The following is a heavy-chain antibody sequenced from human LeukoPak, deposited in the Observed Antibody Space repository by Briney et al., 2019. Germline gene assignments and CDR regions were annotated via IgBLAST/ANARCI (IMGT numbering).Heavy chain of an antibody. J-gene: IGHJ4*02. V-gene: IGHV3-21*06. CDR1: GFTFSDYS. CDR2: ISGSGSYI. Sequence: GGSLRLSCAASGFTFSDYSMNWVRQTPRKGLEWVSCISGSGSYIYYADSVKGRFTISRDSAKSSLNLQVNSLRAEDTAVYYCVRERFHGSGAPKFDFWGQGTLVTVSS. D-gene: IGHD3-10*01. CDR3: VRERFHGSGAPKFDF.